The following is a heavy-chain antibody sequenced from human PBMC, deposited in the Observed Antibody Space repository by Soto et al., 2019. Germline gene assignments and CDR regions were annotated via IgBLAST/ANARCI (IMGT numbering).Heavy chain of an antibody. CDR3: ARDTATGVFDY. J-gene: IGHJ4*02. CDR1: GGSISSGGYS. Sequence: SETLSLTCAVSGGSISSGGYSWSWIRQPPGKGLEWIGYIYHSGSTYYNPSLKSRVTISVDRSKNQFSLKLSSVTAAGTAVYYCARDTATGVFDYWGQGTLVTVSS. V-gene: IGHV4-30-2*01. D-gene: IGHD1-1*01. CDR2: IYHSGST.